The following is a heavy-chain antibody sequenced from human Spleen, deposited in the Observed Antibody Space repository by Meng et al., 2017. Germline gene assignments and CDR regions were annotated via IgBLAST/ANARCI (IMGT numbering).Heavy chain of an antibody. CDR2: IIPIFGTA. CDR3: ARGSGQVNDYVWEGFEYFQH. D-gene: IGHD3-16*01. CDR1: GGTFSSYA. Sequence: QVQLVQSGAGVKKPGASVKVSCKASGGTFSSYAISWVRQAPGQGLEWMGGIIPIFGTANYAQKFQGRVTITADESTSTAYMELSSLRSEDTAVYYCARGSGQVNDYVWEGFEYFQHWGQGTLVTVSS. J-gene: IGHJ1*01. V-gene: IGHV1-69*01.